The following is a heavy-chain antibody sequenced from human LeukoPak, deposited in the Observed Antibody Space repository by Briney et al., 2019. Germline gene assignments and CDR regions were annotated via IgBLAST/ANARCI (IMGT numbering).Heavy chain of an antibody. CDR3: ARDDCTNGVCSIDY. V-gene: IGHV1-2*02. CDR1: GYTFTGYY. CDR2: INPNSGGT. D-gene: IGHD2-8*01. Sequence: ASEKVSCKASGYTFTGYYMHWVRQAPGQGLEWMGWINPNSGGTNYAQKFQGRVTMTRDTSISTAYMELSRLRSDDTAVYYCARDDCTNGVCSIDYWGQGTLVTVSS. J-gene: IGHJ4*02.